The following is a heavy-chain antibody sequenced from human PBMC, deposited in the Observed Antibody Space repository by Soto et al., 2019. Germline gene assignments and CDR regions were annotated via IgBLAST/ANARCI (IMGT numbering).Heavy chain of an antibody. V-gene: IGHV1-69*12. CDR3: ARGPIAGAALARYFDL. J-gene: IGHJ2*01. CDR1: GGTFSSYA. Sequence: QVQLVQSGAEVKKPGSSVKVSCKASGGTFSSYAIIWVLQAPGQGLEWMGGIIPIFGTANYAQKFQGRVTITADESTSTAYKELSSLRSEDTAVYYCARGPIAGAALARYFDLWGHGTLVTVSS. D-gene: IGHD6-19*01. CDR2: IIPIFGTA.